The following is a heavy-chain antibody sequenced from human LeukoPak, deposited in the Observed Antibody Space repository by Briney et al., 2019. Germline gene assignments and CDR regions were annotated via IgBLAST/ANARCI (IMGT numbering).Heavy chain of an antibody. J-gene: IGHJ4*02. CDR3: ARLPDWYFDY. CDR2: IYYSGST. V-gene: IGHV4-59*08. Sequence: SETLSPTCTVSGGSISSYYWSWIRQPPGKGLEWIGYIYYSGSTNYNPSLKSRVTISVDTSKNQFSLRLSSVTAADTAVYYCARLPDWYFDYWGQGTLVTVSS. CDR1: GGSISSYY. D-gene: IGHD2-21*01.